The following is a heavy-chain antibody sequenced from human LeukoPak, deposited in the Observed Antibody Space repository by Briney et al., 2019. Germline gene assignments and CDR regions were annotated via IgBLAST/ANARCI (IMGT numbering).Heavy chain of an antibody. CDR1: GFTFSSYS. CDR3: ARELLEDSSGWFFDY. V-gene: IGHV3-48*01. Sequence: GGSLRLSCAASGFTFSSYSMNWVRRAPGKGLEWVSYISSSSSAIYYADSVKGRFTISRDNSKNTLYLQMNSLRAEDTAVYYCARELLEDSSGWFFDYWGQGTLVTVSS. CDR2: ISSSSSAI. D-gene: IGHD6-19*01. J-gene: IGHJ4*02.